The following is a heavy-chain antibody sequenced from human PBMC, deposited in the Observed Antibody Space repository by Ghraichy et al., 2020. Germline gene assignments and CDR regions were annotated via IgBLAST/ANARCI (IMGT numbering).Heavy chain of an antibody. Sequence: SETLSLTCTVSGGSISSYYWSWIRQPPGKGLEWIGYIYYSGSTNYNPSLKSRVTISVDTSKNQFSLKLSSVTAADTAVYYCARDGSSSWYFYRFHYYYGMDVWGQGTTVTVSS. CDR3: ARDGSSSWYFYRFHYYYGMDV. CDR2: IYYSGST. CDR1: GGSISSYY. D-gene: IGHD6-13*01. V-gene: IGHV4-59*01. J-gene: IGHJ6*02.